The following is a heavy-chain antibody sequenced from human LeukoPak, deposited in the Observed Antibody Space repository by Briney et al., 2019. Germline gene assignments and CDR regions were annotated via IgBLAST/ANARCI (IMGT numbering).Heavy chain of an antibody. Sequence: PGRSLRLSCAASGFTLSSYGMHWVRQAPGKGLEWVAVIWYDGSNKYYADSVKGRFTISRDNSKNTLYLQMNSLRAEDTAVYYCARDRAYYYYGMDVWGQGTTVTVSS. V-gene: IGHV3-33*01. J-gene: IGHJ6*02. CDR3: ARDRAYYYYGMDV. CDR2: IWYDGSNK. CDR1: GFTLSSYG.